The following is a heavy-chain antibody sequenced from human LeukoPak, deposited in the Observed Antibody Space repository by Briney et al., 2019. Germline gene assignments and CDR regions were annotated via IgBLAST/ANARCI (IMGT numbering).Heavy chain of an antibody. J-gene: IGHJ4*02. V-gene: IGHV4-34*01. CDR3: ARGPLYYDRVPFDY. Sequence: SESLSLTCAVYGGSFSGYYWSWIRQPPGEGLEWIGEINHSGSTNYNPSLKSRVTITVHTSKNQFSLKLSSVTAADTAVYYCARGPLYYDRVPFDYWGQGTLVTVSS. CDR2: INHSGST. CDR1: GGSFSGYY. D-gene: IGHD3-22*01.